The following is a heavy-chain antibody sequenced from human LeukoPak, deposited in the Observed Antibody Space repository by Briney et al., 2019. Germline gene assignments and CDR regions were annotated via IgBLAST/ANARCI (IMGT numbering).Heavy chain of an antibody. CDR3: AKDIRVYIVVAGTD. CDR1: GFTFNNYA. J-gene: IGHJ4*02. V-gene: IGHV3-23*01. Sequence: GGSLRLSCAASGFTFNNYAMTWVRQPPGKRLEWVSVVSGSGDNTNYADSVKGRFTISRDNSKNTLYLQMNSLRAEDTAVYYCAKDIRVYIVVAGTDWGQGTLVTVSS. CDR2: VSGSGDNT. D-gene: IGHD6-19*01.